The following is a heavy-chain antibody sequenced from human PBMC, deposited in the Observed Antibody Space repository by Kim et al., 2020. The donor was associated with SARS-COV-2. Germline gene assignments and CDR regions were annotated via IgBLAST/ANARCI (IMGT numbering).Heavy chain of an antibody. CDR2: ISSSSYI. V-gene: IGHV3-21*01. Sequence: GGSLRLSCAASGFTFSSYSMNWVRQAPGKGLEWVSFISSSSYIYYADSVKGRFTISRDNAKNSLYLQMNSLRAEDTAVYFCARDVDDYEFDYWGQGTLVTVSS. D-gene: IGHD4-17*01. CDR3: ARDVDDYEFDY. CDR1: GFTFSSYS. J-gene: IGHJ4*02.